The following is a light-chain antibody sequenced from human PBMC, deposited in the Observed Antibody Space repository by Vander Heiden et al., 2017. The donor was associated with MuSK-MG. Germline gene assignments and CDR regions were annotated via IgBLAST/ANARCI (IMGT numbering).Light chain of an antibody. CDR3: CSYAGSYTFV. V-gene: IGLV2-11*01. J-gene: IGLJ1*01. CDR1: SSDVGGNNY. Sequence: SSLPQHRSVSWPPGQPVTISCTGTSSDVGGNNYVSWYQQHPGKALKLMIYDVSKRPSGVPDRFSGSKSGNTASLTISGLQAEEEADYYCCSYAGSYTFVFGTGTKVTVL. CDR2: DVS.